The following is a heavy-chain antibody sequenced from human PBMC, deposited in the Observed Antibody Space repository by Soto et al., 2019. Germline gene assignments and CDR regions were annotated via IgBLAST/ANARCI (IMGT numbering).Heavy chain of an antibody. J-gene: IGHJ4*02. Sequence: EVQLVESGGGLVEPGGSLRLSCAASGFTFNGAWMNWVRQGPGKGLEWVGRVKSKVDGETIDYAAPVKGRFTISRDDSRNTVYLQMNSLSTEDTAMYYCAADLPDWGAYDFDDWGQGALVTVSS. D-gene: IGHD3-16*01. CDR3: AADLPDWGAYDFDD. V-gene: IGHV3-15*07. CDR2: VKSKVDGETI. CDR1: GFTFNGAW.